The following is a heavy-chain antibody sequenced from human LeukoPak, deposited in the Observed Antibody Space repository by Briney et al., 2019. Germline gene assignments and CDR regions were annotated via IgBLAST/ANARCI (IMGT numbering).Heavy chain of an antibody. CDR3: ARVLGYCSGGSCYRSWFDP. CDR1: GGSISSSSYY. CDR2: IYYSGST. V-gene: IGHV4-39*07. Sequence: SETLSLTCTVSGGSISSSSYYWGWIRQSPGKGLEWIGSIYYSGSTYYNPSLKSRVTLSVDTSKNQFSLKLSSVTAADTAVYYCARVLGYCSGGSCYRSWFDPWGQGTLVTVSS. J-gene: IGHJ5*02. D-gene: IGHD2-15*01.